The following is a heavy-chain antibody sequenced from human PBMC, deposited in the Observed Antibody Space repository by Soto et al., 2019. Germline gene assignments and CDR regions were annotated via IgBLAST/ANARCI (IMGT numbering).Heavy chain of an antibody. D-gene: IGHD6-19*01. CDR1: GDSVSSNSAA. Sequence: QVQLQESGPGLVKPSQTLSLTCAISGDSVSSNSAAWNWIRLSPSRGLEWLARTYYRFRWYNDYALAVRSRITVNPDTSKNHFSLQLTSVTPDDTAVYYCARTTSHQWYYMDVWGKGTTVTVSS. J-gene: IGHJ6*03. V-gene: IGHV6-1*01. CDR2: TYYRFRWYN. CDR3: ARTTSHQWYYMDV.